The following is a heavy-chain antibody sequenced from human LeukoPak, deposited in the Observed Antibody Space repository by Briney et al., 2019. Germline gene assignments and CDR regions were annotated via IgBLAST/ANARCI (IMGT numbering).Heavy chain of an antibody. CDR3: ARGGEYSSSWYRLEYFQH. V-gene: IGHV4-38-2*02. D-gene: IGHD6-13*01. CDR1: GYSISSGYY. Sequence: PSETLSLTCTVSGYSISSGYYWGWIRQPPGKGLEWIGSIYHSGSTYYNPSLKSRVTISVDTSKNQFSLKLSSVTAADTAVYYCARGGEYSSSWYRLEYFQHWGQGTLVTVSS. J-gene: IGHJ1*01. CDR2: IYHSGST.